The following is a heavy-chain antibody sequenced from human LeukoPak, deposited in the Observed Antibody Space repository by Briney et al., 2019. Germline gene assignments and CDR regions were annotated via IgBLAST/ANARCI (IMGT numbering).Heavy chain of an antibody. Sequence: SSETLSLTCTVSGGSVSSGSYYWSWIRQPPGKGLEWIGYIYYSGSTNYNPSLKSRVTISVDTSKNQFSLKLSSVTAADTAVYYCARVWQWLFAVDYWGQGTLVTVSS. V-gene: IGHV4-61*01. CDR1: GGSVSSGSYY. CDR2: IYYSGST. J-gene: IGHJ4*02. D-gene: IGHD6-19*01. CDR3: ARVWQWLFAVDY.